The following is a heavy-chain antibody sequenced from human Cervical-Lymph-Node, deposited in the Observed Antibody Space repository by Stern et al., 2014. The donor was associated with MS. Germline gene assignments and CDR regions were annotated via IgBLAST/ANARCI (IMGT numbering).Heavy chain of an antibody. CDR2: IFYSGST. CDR3: ARHYSSGWHFDI. V-gene: IGHV4-59*01. Sequence: QLQLQESSPGLVKPSETLSLTCTVSGSSITTYYWSWIRQPPGKGLEWIGYIFYSGSTNYNSSLKSRVTISVDAPKNQLSLKLTSVTAADTAVYYCARHYSSGWHFDIWGQGTMVTVSS. D-gene: IGHD6-19*01. J-gene: IGHJ3*02. CDR1: GSSITTYY.